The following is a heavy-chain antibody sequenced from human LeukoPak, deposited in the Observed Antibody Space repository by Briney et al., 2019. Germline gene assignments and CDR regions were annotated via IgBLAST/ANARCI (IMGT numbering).Heavy chain of an antibody. V-gene: IGHV3-48*03. D-gene: IGHD3-16*01. J-gene: IGHJ4*02. CDR1: GFTFSSYE. CDR2: ISSSGSTI. Sequence: GGSLRLSCAASGFTFSSYEMNWVRQAPGKGREWVSYISSSGSTIYYADSVKGRFTISRDNAKNSLYLQMNSLRAEDTAVYYCARDPGGAFDYWGQGTLVTVSS. CDR3: ARDPGGAFDY.